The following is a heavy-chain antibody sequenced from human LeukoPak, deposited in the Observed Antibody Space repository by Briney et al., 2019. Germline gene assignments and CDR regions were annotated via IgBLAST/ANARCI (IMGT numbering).Heavy chain of an antibody. CDR2: ISGSGGST. D-gene: IGHD6-19*01. CDR3: AKAVLYSSGLFDY. J-gene: IGHJ4*02. Sequence: QPGGSLRLSSAASGFTFSSYAMSWVRQAPGKGLEWVSAISGSGGSTYYADSVKGRFTISRDNSKNTLYLQMNSLRAEDTAVYYCAKAVLYSSGLFDYWGQGTLVTVSS. CDR1: GFTFSSYA. V-gene: IGHV3-23*01.